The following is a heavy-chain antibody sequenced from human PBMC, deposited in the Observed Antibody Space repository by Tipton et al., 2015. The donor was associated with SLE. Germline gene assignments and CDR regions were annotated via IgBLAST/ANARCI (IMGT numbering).Heavy chain of an antibody. J-gene: IGHJ4*02. D-gene: IGHD6-19*01. CDR1: GGSISSYY. CDR2: IYYRGST. CDR3: ASGRAVAGGDYFDY. Sequence: TLSLTCTVSGGSISSYYWSWIRQPPGKGLEWIGYIYYRGSTNYNPSLKSRVTISVDTSKNQFSLKLSSVTAADTAVYYCASGRAVAGGDYFDYWGQGTLVTVSS. V-gene: IGHV4-59*01.